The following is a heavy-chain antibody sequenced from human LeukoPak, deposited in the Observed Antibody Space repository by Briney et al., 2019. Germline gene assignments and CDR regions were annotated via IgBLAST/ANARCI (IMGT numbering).Heavy chain of an antibody. CDR1: GFTFSSYA. CDR3: AKFLGELDYYGMDV. J-gene: IGHJ6*02. D-gene: IGHD3-10*01. Sequence: AGGSLRLSCAASGFTFSSYAMSWVRQAPGKGLEWVSAISGSGGSTYYADSVKGRFTISRDNSKNTLYLQMNSLRAEDTAVYYCAKFLGELDYYGMDVWGQGTTVTVS. CDR2: ISGSGGST. V-gene: IGHV3-23*01.